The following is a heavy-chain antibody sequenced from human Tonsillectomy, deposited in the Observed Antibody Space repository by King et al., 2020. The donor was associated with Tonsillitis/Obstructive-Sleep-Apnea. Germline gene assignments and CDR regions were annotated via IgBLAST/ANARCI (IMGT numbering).Heavy chain of an antibody. CDR3: ARGKXITXXGVANXRLWXDP. J-gene: IGHJ5*02. D-gene: IGHD3-3*01. V-gene: IGHV4-34*01. CDR1: DGSFSGYY. CDR2: INHSGST. Sequence: VQLQQWXAGLLKPSETLSLTCAVYDGSFSGYYWSWIRQPPGKGLEWIGEINHSGSTNYNPSLKSRVTISMDTSKNQFSLKLSSVTAADTAVYYCARGKXITXXGVANXRLWXDPXGXGTLVTXXS.